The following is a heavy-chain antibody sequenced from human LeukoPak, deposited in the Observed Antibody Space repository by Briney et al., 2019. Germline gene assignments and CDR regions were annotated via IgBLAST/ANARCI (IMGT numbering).Heavy chain of an antibody. D-gene: IGHD2-21*02. CDR3: ARDPDVVVTATRGYFDL. CDR2: ISSSSSTI. V-gene: IGHV3-48*01. Sequence: PGGSLRLSCEASGFTFSTFAMIWVRQAPGKGLEWVSYISSSSSTIYYADSVKGRFTISRDNAKNSLYLQMNSLRAEDTAVYYCARDPDVVVTATRGYFDLWGRGTLVTVSS. CDR1: GFTFSTFA. J-gene: IGHJ2*01.